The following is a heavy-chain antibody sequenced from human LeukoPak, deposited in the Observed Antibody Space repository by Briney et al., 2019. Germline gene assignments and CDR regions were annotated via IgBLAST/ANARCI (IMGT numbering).Heavy chain of an antibody. CDR3: AREDGDHGAVWFDP. CDR1: GYTFTSYA. V-gene: IGHV7-4-1*02. Sequence: GASVQVSCKASGYTFTSYAMNWVRQAPGQGLEWMGWINTNTGNPTYAQGFTGRFVFSLDTSVSTAYLQISSLKAEDTAVYYCAREDGDHGAVWFDPWGQGTLVTVSS. CDR2: INTNTGNP. J-gene: IGHJ5*02. D-gene: IGHD4-17*01.